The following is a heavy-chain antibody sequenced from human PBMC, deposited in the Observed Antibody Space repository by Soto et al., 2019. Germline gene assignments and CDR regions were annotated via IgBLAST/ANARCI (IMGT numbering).Heavy chain of an antibody. CDR3: ARNYYDSRGGFDS. D-gene: IGHD3-22*01. Sequence: GWSLRLSCAASGFTVSSNYMSWVRQAPGKGLEWVSFIYSDGSTYYADSVKGRFTISRDNSKNTLYLQVNSLRAEDTAVYYCARNYYDSRGGFDSWCQGX. V-gene: IGHV3-53*01. J-gene: IGHJ4*02. CDR2: IYSDGST. CDR1: GFTVSSNY.